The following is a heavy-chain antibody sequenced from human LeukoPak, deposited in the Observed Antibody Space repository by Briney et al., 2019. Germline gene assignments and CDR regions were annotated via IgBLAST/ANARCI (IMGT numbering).Heavy chain of an antibody. D-gene: IGHD6-19*01. CDR3: ATKQWLAPPPDS. Sequence: GESLRLSCAASGFTFSKYWMLWVRQAPGKGLESVSRINTDGTVTTYADSVKGRFTVSRDDAENTMFLQMNSVRDEDTAVYYCATKQWLAPPPDSWGQGTPVTVSS. V-gene: IGHV3-74*01. J-gene: IGHJ4*02. CDR1: GFTFSKYW. CDR2: INTDGTVT.